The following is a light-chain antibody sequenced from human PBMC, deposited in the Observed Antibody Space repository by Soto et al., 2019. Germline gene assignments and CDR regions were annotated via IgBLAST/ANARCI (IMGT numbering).Light chain of an antibody. J-gene: IGKJ1*01. CDR1: HSISSX. V-gene: IGKV1-39*01. CDR2: AAT. Sequence: DIQMTQSPSSLSASEGDRVTFTCRASHSISSXLNWYQQKPGKAPNLLIYAATSLQSGVPSRFSGSGSGTDFTLTINSLQPEDSATYYCQQSYSTVWTFGQGTKVEIK. CDR3: QQSYSTVWT.